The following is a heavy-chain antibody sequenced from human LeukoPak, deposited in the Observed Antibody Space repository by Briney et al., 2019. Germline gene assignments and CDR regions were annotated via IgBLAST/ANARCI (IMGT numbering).Heavy chain of an antibody. Sequence: GGSLRLSCAASGFTFSSYAMSWVRQGPGKGLEWVGIIRSRTKGGTTDYAASVKGRFTISRDDSKGTAYLQMDSLKTEDTAVYYCSRDLGTTETGDDYWGQGTLVTVSS. CDR1: GFTFSSYA. V-gene: IGHV3-49*04. CDR3: SRDLGTTETGDDY. D-gene: IGHD4-17*01. CDR2: IRSRTKGGTT. J-gene: IGHJ4*02.